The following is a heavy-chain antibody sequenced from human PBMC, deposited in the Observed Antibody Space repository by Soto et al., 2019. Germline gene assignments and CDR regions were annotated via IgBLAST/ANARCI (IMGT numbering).Heavy chain of an antibody. Sequence: PGESLKISCKGSGYSFTSYWISWVRQMPGKGLEWMGRIDPSDSYSNYSPSFQGHVTITADKSISTAYLQWSSLKASDAAMYYCASSDSGNDLSFQNWGQGTLVT. V-gene: IGHV5-10-1*01. CDR2: IDPSDSYS. J-gene: IGHJ1*01. D-gene: IGHD5-12*01. CDR1: GYSFTSYW. CDR3: ASSDSGNDLSFQN.